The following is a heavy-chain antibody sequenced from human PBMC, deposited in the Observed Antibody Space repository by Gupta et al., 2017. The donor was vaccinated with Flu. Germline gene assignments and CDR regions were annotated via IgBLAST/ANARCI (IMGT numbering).Heavy chain of an antibody. CDR1: AFTLSSYA. CDR3: LAVCGLSWSSDL. J-gene: IGHJ5*02. CDR2: ISNSGDIT. Sequence: DVQRLEPGGGFVQPGWSLRPLCAAPAFTLSSYAMSWVRQSPGQGREWVSGISNSGDITYDAGSMDAHFTIYSDNPKTPLLLQIKIAREVVAALYDGLAVCGLSWSSDLWGRGTLVPVSS. D-gene: IGHD3-16*01. V-gene: IGHV3-23*01.